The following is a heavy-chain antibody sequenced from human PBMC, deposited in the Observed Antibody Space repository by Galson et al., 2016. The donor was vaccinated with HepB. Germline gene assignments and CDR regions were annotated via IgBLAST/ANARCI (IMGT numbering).Heavy chain of an antibody. CDR1: GFTFSSYA. J-gene: IGHJ5*02. CDR3: ARGRRDGEAVYFDP. D-gene: IGHD5-24*01. V-gene: IGHV3-48*03. CDR2: IASSGTVK. Sequence: SLRLSCAASGFTFSSYAMNWVRQAPGKGLEWVSYIASSGTVKYYAASVRGRFTVSRDNAKNFVYLEIHNLRAGDTAVYYCARGRRDGEAVYFDPWGQGTLVIVSS.